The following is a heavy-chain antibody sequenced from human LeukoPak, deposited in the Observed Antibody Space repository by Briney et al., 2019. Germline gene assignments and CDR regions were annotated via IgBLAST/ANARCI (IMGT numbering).Heavy chain of an antibody. Sequence: ASAKVSCKASGGTFSSYAISWVRQAPGQGLEWMGRIIPILGIANYAQKFQGRVTITADKSTSTAYMELSSLRSEDTAVYYCARDPGDYYYGMDVWGQGTTVTVSS. CDR1: GGTFSSYA. D-gene: IGHD4-17*01. CDR2: IIPILGIA. J-gene: IGHJ6*02. CDR3: ARDPGDYYYGMDV. V-gene: IGHV1-69*04.